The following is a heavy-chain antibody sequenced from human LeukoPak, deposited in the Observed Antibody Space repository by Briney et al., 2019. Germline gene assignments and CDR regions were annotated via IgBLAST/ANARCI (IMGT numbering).Heavy chain of an antibody. Sequence: GGSLRLSCAASGFTFSSYAMSWVRQAPGKGLEWVSVISGSGGSTNYADSVKGRLTISRDNSKNTLYLQMNSLRAEDTPVYYCAKSSGAGRGSFDYWGQGTLVTVSS. V-gene: IGHV3-23*01. CDR1: GFTFSSYA. CDR2: ISGSGGST. D-gene: IGHD6-25*01. CDR3: AKSSGAGRGSFDY. J-gene: IGHJ4*02.